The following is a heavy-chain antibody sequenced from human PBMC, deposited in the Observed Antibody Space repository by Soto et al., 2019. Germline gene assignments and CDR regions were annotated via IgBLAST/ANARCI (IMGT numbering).Heavy chain of an antibody. Sequence: SETLSLTCTVSGGSISSYYWSWIRQPPGKGLEWIGYIYYSGSTNYNPSLKSRVTISVDTSKNQFSLKLSSLRSEDTAVYYCATARGSSSRYYYYGMDVWGQGTTVTVSS. J-gene: IGHJ6*02. CDR3: ATARGSSSRYYYYGMDV. CDR2: IYYSGST. D-gene: IGHD6-13*01. CDR1: GGSISSYY. V-gene: IGHV4-59*01.